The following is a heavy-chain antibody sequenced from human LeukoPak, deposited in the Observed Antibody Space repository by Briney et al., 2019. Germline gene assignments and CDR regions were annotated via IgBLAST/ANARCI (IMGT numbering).Heavy chain of an antibody. CDR3: ARGRSQRRSFDY. CDR2: INHSGST. V-gene: IGHV4-34*01. Sequence: PSETLSLTCAVYGGSFSGYYWSWIRQPPGKGLEWIGEINHSGSTNYNPSLKSRVTISVDTSKNQFSLKLSSVTAADTAVYYCARGRSQRRSFDYWGQGTLVTVFS. D-gene: IGHD3-10*01. J-gene: IGHJ4*02. CDR1: GGSFSGYY.